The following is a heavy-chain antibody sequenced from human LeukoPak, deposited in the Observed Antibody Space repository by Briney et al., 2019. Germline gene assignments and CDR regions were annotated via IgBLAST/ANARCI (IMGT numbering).Heavy chain of an antibody. Sequence: GGSLRLSCAASGFIFSNYAMSWVRQAPGKGLEWVSAIDSTGAYTWYADSVKGRFTISKDSSKTILYLQMNSLRAEDAAVYFCAKMGDFDSGGYYRSSNWFDPWGQGTLVTVSS. J-gene: IGHJ5*02. CDR3: AKMGDFDSGGYYRSSNWFDP. V-gene: IGHV3-23*01. CDR2: IDSTGAYT. CDR1: GFIFSNYA. D-gene: IGHD3-22*01.